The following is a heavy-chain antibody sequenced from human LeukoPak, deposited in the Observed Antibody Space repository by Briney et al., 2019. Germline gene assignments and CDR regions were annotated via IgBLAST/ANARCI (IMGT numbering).Heavy chain of an antibody. Sequence: GGSLRLSCAASGFTFSGYWMHWVRQAPGKGLVWVSRINIDGSSTSYADSVKGRFTISRDNAKNTLYLQMNSLRAEDTAVYFCARGGSYDSRSDYWGQGTLVTVSS. CDR2: INIDGSST. J-gene: IGHJ4*02. D-gene: IGHD3-22*01. CDR3: ARGGSYDSRSDY. CDR1: GFTFSGYW. V-gene: IGHV3-74*01.